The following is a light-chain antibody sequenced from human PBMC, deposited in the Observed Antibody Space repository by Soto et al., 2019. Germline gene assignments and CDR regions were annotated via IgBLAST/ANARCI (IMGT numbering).Light chain of an antibody. V-gene: IGLV1-44*01. CDR3: AAWDDSTKSHV. CDR1: NSNIASNT. Sequence: QSVLTQPPSASETPGQTVSISCSGSNSNIASNTVNWYQHLPGTAPKLLIYYNNQRPSGVPDRFSGSKSGTSASLAISGLQSEDEADYYCAAWDDSTKSHVFGTGTKVTVL. CDR2: YNN. J-gene: IGLJ1*01.